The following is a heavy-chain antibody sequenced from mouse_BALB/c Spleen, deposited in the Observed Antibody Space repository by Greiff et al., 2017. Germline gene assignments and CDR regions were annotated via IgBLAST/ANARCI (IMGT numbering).Heavy chain of an antibody. CDR1: GFTFSSYA. J-gene: IGHJ4*01. Sequence: EVKLQESGGGLVKPGGSLKLSCAASGFTFSSYAMSWVRQSPEKRLEWVAEISSGGSYTYYPDTVTGRFTISRDNAKNTLYLQMSSLKSEDTAMYYCARHHDYDVGGAMDYWGQGTSVTVSS. V-gene: IGHV5-9-4*01. D-gene: IGHD2-4*01. CDR2: ISSGGSYT. CDR3: ARHHDYDVGGAMDY.